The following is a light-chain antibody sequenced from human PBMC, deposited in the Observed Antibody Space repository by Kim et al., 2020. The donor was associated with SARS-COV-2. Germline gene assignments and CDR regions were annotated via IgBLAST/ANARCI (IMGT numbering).Light chain of an antibody. V-gene: IGKV3-15*01. CDR3: QQYNAWPGT. J-gene: IGKJ1*01. CDR1: HGISNN. Sequence: DIVMTQSPATVSVSPGQSATLSCRASHGISNNLAWYQQKPGQAPRLLVHGASMRATGIPVRFSGSGSGTEFTLTLSSLQSEDFAVYYCQQYNAWPGTFGQGTKVDIK. CDR2: GAS.